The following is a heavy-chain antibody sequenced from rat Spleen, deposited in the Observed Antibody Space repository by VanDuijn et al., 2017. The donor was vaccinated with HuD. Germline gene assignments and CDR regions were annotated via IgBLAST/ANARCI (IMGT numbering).Heavy chain of an antibody. J-gene: IGHJ3*01. Sequence: EVQLVETGGGLVQPGSSLKLSCVASGFTFSRYWMSWIRQAPGKGLEWVASITNTGGSIYYPDSVKGRFTISRDNAQNTLYLQMNSLRSEDTATSYCTSRGLNYGGYTDNWFAYWGQGTLVTVSS. CDR1: GFTFSRYW. CDR2: ITNTGGSI. V-gene: IGHV5-31*01. D-gene: IGHD1-11*01. CDR3: TSRGLNYGGYTDNWFAY.